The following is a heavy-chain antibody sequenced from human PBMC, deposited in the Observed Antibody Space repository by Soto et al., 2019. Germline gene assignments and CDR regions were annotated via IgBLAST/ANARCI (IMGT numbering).Heavy chain of an antibody. CDR3: ARPQLLRLGELSPFDY. D-gene: IGHD3-16*02. J-gene: IGHJ4*02. Sequence: PGGSLRLSCAASGFTFSSYSMNWVRQAPGKGLEWVSYISSSSSTIYYADSVKGRFTISRDNAKNSLYLQMNSLRAEDTAVYYCARPQLLRLGELSPFDYWGQGTLVTVSS. V-gene: IGHV3-48*01. CDR2: ISSSSSTI. CDR1: GFTFSSYS.